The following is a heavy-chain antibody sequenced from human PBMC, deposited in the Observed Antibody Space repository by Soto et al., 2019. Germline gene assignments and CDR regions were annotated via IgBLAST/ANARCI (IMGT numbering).Heavy chain of an antibody. J-gene: IGHJ5*02. Sequence: ASVKVSCKASGYTFTSYGISWVRQAPGQGLEWMGWISAYNGNTNYAQKLQGRVTMTTDTSTSTAYMELRSLRSDDTAVYYCAKEKISTSCCNWFDPWGQGTLVTVS. CDR2: ISAYNGNT. D-gene: IGHD2-2*01. CDR1: GYTFTSYG. CDR3: AKEKISTSCCNWFDP. V-gene: IGHV1-18*01.